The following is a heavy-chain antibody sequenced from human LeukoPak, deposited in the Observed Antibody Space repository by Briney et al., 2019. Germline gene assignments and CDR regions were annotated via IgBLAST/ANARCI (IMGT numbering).Heavy chain of an antibody. V-gene: IGHV3-30*18. J-gene: IGHJ4*02. Sequence: GGSLRLSCVASGFTFTSYGMHWVRQAPGKGLEWVAVISYDGSNKYYADSVKGRFTISRDNSKNTLYLQMNSLRAEDTAVYYCAKEDPYSGSYTFDYWGQGTLVTVSS. D-gene: IGHD1-26*01. CDR1: GFTFTSYG. CDR2: ISYDGSNK. CDR3: AKEDPYSGSYTFDY.